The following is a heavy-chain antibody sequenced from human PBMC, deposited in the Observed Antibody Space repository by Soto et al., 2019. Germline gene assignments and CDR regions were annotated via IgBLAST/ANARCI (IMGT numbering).Heavy chain of an antibody. CDR3: ARQLVSYYYYYMDV. CDR1: GYTFTSYD. Sequence: GASVKVSCKASGYTFTSYDINWVRQATGQGLEWMGWMNPNSGNTGYAQKFQGRVTMTRNTFISTAYMELSSLRSEDTAVYYCARQLVSYYYYYMDVWGKGTTVTVSS. V-gene: IGHV1-8*01. J-gene: IGHJ6*03. CDR2: MNPNSGNT. D-gene: IGHD6-6*01.